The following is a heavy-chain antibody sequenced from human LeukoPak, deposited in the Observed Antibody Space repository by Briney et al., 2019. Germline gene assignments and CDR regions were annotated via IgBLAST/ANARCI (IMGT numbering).Heavy chain of an antibody. CDR1: GFTFKMFA. J-gene: IGHJ4*02. Sequence: GGSLRLSCAASGFTFKMFAMSWVRQAPGKGLEWVSGINGGGGHAYYADSVEGRFAISRDNSKNMVYLQINSLGVDDTAVYFCAKDDSMTFDHFDSWGQGILVTVSS. CDR2: INGGGGHA. V-gene: IGHV3-23*01. D-gene: IGHD4-11*01. CDR3: AKDDSMTFDHFDS.